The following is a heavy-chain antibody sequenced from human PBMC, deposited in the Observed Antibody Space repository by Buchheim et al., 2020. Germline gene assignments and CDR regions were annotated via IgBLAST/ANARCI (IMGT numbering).Heavy chain of an antibody. J-gene: IGHJ5*01. CDR2: ISGGGST. CDR3: AKLYSYGLIFFFDS. V-gene: IGHV3-23*01. CDR1: GFTFSSYA. Sequence: EVQLLESGGGLVQPGGSLRLSCAASGFTFSSYAMSWVRQAPGKGLEWVSAISGGGSTYYADSVKGRFTISRDTSKSTLYLQVNSLRAEDAAVYYCAKLYSYGLIFFFDSWGQGT. D-gene: IGHD5-18*01.